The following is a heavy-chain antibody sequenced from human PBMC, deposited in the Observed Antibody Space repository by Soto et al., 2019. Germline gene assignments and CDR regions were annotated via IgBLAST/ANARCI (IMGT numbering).Heavy chain of an antibody. CDR3: ARSLYSSSWYHSGNSYYYSGMDV. Sequence: QVQLVQSGAEVKKPGSSVKVSCKASGGTFGIYAITWVRQAPGQGLEWMGGIIAFSDIVNYTQKLQGRVTITADESTSTAYLDLSSLSSDDTAVSYCARSLYSSSWYHSGNSYYYSGMDVWGQGTTVTVSS. J-gene: IGHJ6*02. D-gene: IGHD6-13*01. V-gene: IGHV1-69*12. CDR1: GGTFGIYA. CDR2: IIAFSDIV.